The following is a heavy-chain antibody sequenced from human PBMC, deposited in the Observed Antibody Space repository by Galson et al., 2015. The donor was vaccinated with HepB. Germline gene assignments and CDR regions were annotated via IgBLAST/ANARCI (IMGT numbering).Heavy chain of an antibody. CDR3: ARGEEWELNYYYYGMGV. CDR1: RYTFTKFG. J-gene: IGHJ6*02. V-gene: IGHV1-18*01. CDR2: INPYNGNT. Sequence: SVKVSCKAYRYTFTKFGISWVRQAPGQGLEWMGWINPYNGNTNYAQKFQGRVIMTTDTSTSTAYMELRSLRSDDTAVYYCARGEEWELNYYYYGMGVWGQGTTVTVSS. D-gene: IGHD1-26*01.